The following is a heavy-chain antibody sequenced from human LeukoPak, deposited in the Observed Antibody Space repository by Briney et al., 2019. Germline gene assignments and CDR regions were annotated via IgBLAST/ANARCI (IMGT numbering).Heavy chain of an antibody. D-gene: IGHD6-13*01. J-gene: IGHJ4*02. V-gene: IGHV3-30*04. CDR1: GFTFSSYA. CDR2: ISYEGSNK. CDR3: ARDIAAAAIFDY. Sequence: GGALRLSCAASGFTFSSYAMHGVGQAPGKGLEGVAVISYEGSNKYYADSVKGGFTIYRENYKNTLYLQMNSLRPEDTAVYYCARDIAAAAIFDYSGQGTLVTVSS.